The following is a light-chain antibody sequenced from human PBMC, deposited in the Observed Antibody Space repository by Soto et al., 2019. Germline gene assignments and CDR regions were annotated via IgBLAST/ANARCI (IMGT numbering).Light chain of an antibody. V-gene: IGKV3-20*01. J-gene: IGKJ5*01. CDR2: GAS. CDR3: QQYDTSPPST. CDR1: QSVSSSY. Sequence: EIVLTQSPGTLSLSPGERDTLSCRASQSVSSSYLAWYQQKPGQAPRLLINGASSRATGIPDRFSGSGSGTDFTLTISRLEPEDFAVYYCQQYDTSPPSTFGQGTRLEIK.